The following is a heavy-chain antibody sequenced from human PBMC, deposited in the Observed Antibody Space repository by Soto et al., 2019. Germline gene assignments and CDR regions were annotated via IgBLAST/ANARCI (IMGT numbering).Heavy chain of an antibody. CDR1: GASFSSDY. J-gene: IGHJ4*02. D-gene: IGHD6-13*01. V-gene: IGHV4-59*08. CDR3: VRLGHPYAGSWFFDC. Sequence: SETLSLTCTVSGASFSSDYWSWIRRPPGKGLEWIGYFRYSGSTNYSPSLRSRVTISLDTSKNQFSLELSAVTAADTAVYYCVRLGHPYAGSWFFDCWGQGTRVTVSS. CDR2: FRYSGST.